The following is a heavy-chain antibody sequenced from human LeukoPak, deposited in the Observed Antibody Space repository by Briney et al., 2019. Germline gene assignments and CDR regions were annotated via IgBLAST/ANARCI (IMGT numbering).Heavy chain of an antibody. CDR2: IYYSRTT. V-gene: IGHV4-59*01. CDR1: GGFISSYY. Sequence: SETLSLTCTVSGGFISSYYLSWIRQPPGKGLEWIGYIYYSRTTEYNPSLKSRVTISADTSKNQFSLKLNSVTAADTAVYYCVRRQWELQYFDLWGRGTLVAVSS. J-gene: IGHJ2*01. CDR3: VRRQWELQYFDL. D-gene: IGHD1-26*01.